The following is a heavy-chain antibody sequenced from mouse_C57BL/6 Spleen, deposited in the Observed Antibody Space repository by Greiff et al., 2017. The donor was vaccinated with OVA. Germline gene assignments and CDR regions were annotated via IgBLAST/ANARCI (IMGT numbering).Heavy chain of an antibody. CDR2: ISYDGSN. CDR1: GYSITSGYY. J-gene: IGHJ3*01. Sequence: VQLKESGPGLVKPSQSLSLTCSVTGYSITSGYYWNWIRQFPGNKLEWMGYISYDGSNNYNPSLKNRISITRDTSKNQFFLKLNSVTTEDTATYYCARSDSSGYVGFAYWGQGTLVTVSA. V-gene: IGHV3-6*01. D-gene: IGHD3-2*02. CDR3: ARSDSSGYVGFAY.